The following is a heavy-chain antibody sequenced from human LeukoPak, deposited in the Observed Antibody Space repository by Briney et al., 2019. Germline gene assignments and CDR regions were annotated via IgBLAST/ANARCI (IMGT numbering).Heavy chain of an antibody. V-gene: IGHV5-51*01. CDR1: EYSFTNYW. CDR3: ARHPKFSSGSRWFDP. CDR2: IYLGDSDT. D-gene: IGHD6-19*01. J-gene: IGHJ5*02. Sequence: GESLKISCKDPEYSFTNYWIAWVRQMPGKGLEWMGLIYLGDSDTRYSPSFQGQVTISADKSISTAYLQWSSLKASDTAMYYCARHPKFSSGSRWFDPWGQGTLVTVSS.